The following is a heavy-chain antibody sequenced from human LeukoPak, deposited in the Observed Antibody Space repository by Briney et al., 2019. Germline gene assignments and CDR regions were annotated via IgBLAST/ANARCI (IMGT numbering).Heavy chain of an antibody. D-gene: IGHD5-18*01. Sequence: GGSLRLSCAASGFTYSSFSMNWVRQAPGKGLEWVSAISGSGGSTYYADSVKGRFTISRDNSKNTLYLQMNSLRAEDTAVYYCAKDLDTAMVSSGDYWGQGTLVTVSS. J-gene: IGHJ4*02. CDR3: AKDLDTAMVSSGDY. V-gene: IGHV3-23*01. CDR1: GFTYSSFS. CDR2: ISGSGGST.